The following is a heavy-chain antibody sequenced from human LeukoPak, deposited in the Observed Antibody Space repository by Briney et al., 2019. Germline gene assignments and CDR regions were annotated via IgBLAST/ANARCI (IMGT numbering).Heavy chain of an antibody. Sequence: ASVKVSCKASGYTFTSYAMNWVRQATGQGLEWMGWMNPNSGNTGYAQRFQGRVTMTRNTSISTAYMELSSLRSEDTAVYYCARGGRGGYAAYYYYMDVWGKGTTATISS. CDR3: ARGGRGGYAAYYYYMDV. D-gene: IGHD5-12*01. CDR1: GYTFTSYA. J-gene: IGHJ6*03. CDR2: MNPNSGNT. V-gene: IGHV1-8*02.